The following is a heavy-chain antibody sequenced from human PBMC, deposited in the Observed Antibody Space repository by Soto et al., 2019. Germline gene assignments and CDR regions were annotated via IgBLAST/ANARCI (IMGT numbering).Heavy chain of an antibody. CDR1: GFTFSSYW. CDR3: AREQLQVVIPDY. CDR2: IKQDGSEK. V-gene: IGHV3-7*01. D-gene: IGHD6-13*01. J-gene: IGHJ4*02. Sequence: VQLGESGGGLVQPGGSLRLSCAASGFTFSSYWMNWVRQAPGKGLEWVANIKQDGSEKYYVDSVKGRFTISRDNTKNSLYLQMNSLRAEDTAVYYCAREQLQVVIPDYWGQGTLVTVSS.